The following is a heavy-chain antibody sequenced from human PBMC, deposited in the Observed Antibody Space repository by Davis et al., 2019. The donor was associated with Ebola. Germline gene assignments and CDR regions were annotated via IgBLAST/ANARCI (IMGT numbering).Heavy chain of an antibody. D-gene: IGHD6-19*01. CDR3: ATTQWLREFDN. J-gene: IGHJ4*02. CDR2: IYDQST. Sequence: GGSLRLSCTPSGLTVSSNHMSWVRQAPGKGLEWVSVIYDQSTAYADAVRGRFIISRDKSNNTLYLEMSSLRVDDTAVYYCATTQWLREFDNWGQGTLVTVSS. V-gene: IGHV3-53*05. CDR1: GLTVSSNH.